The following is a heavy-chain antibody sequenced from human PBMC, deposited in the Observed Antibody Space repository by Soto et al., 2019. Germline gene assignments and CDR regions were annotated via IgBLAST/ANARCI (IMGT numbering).Heavy chain of an antibody. J-gene: IGHJ3*02. CDR1: GGSISSYY. CDR3: ARGGVTMVRGVYAFDI. Sequence: QVQLQESGPGLVKPSETLSLTCTVSGGSISSYYWSWIRQPAGKGLEWIGRIYTSGSTNYNPSLKSRVTMSVDTSKTQFSLKLSSVTAADTAVYYCARGGVTMVRGVYAFDIWGQGTMVTVSS. CDR2: IYTSGST. D-gene: IGHD3-10*01. V-gene: IGHV4-4*07.